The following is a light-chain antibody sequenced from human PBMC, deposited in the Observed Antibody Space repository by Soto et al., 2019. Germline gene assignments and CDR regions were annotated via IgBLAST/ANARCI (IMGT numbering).Light chain of an antibody. V-gene: IGKV3-20*01. CDR2: DAS. CDR3: QQYGSSPRT. CDR1: QSVSSSY. Sequence: EIVLTQSPGTLSLSPGERATLSCRASQSVSSSYLAWYQQKPGQAPRLLIYDASNRANGIPDRFSGSGSGTDFTLTISRLEPEDFAVYYCQQYGSSPRTFGQGTKVDIK. J-gene: IGKJ1*01.